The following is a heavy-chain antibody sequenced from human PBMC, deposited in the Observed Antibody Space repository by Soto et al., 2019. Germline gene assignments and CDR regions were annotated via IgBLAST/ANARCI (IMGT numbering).Heavy chain of an antibody. CDR1: GFTFSCYA. V-gene: IGHV3-30-3*01. CDR3: ARPAGKNLFDY. D-gene: IGHD3-10*01. Sequence: GALRLSCAASGFTFSCYAMHWVRQAPGKGLEWVSFISYDGSNGYYADSMKGRFTISRDNSKNTLYLQMDSLRAEDTAVYYCARPAGKNLFDYWGQGTLVTVSS. CDR2: ISYDGSNG. J-gene: IGHJ4*02.